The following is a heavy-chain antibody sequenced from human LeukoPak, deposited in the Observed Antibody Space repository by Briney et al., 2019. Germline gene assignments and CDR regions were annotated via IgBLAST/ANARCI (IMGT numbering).Heavy chain of an antibody. CDR2: MNPNSGNT. CDR1: GYTFTSYD. V-gene: IGHV1-8*01. CDR3: ARRHGRCSDGSCYYPDY. Sequence: GASVKVSCKASGYTFTSYDIHWARQATGQGLEWMGWMNPNSGNTGYAQKFQGRVTMTRNSSITTAYMELGSLRSEDTAVYYCARRHGRCSDGSCYYPDYWGQGTLVTVSS. D-gene: IGHD2-15*01. J-gene: IGHJ4*02.